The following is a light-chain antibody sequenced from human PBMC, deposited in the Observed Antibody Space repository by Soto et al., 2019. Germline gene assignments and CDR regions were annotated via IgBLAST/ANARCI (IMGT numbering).Light chain of an antibody. Sequence: DIQMTQSPSSVSASVGDRVTITCRASRGISRWLAWYQQKPGKAPRLLIYSASSLPSGVPSRFSGSGSGTDFTLTISSLQPEDFATYFCQQAQSFPYTFGQGTKLEIK. CDR2: SAS. J-gene: IGKJ2*01. CDR1: RGISRW. CDR3: QQAQSFPYT. V-gene: IGKV1-12*01.